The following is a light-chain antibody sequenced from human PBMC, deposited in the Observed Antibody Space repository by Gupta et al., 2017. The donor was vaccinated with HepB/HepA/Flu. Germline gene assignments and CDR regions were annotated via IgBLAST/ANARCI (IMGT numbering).Light chain of an antibody. CDR1: QDISNY. V-gene: IGKV1-33*01. CDR3: QQDDNLPIT. CDR2: DAS. J-gene: IGKJ5*01. Sequence: DIQMTQSPSSLSASVGDRVTITCQASQDISNYLNWYQQKPGKAPKLLIYDASNLETGVPSMFSGSGSGTDFTFTIISLQPEDIATYYCQQDDNLPITFGQGTRLEIK.